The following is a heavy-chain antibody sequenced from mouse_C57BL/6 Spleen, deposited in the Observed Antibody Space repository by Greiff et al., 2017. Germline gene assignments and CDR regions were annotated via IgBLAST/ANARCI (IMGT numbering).Heavy chain of an antibody. Sequence: EVKLVESGGGLVKPGGSLKLSCAASGFTFSSYAMSWVRQTPEKRLEWVATISDGGSYTYYPDNVKGRFTISRDNAKNNLYLQMSHLKSEDTAMYYCARDGWDAPFAYWGQGTLVTVSA. J-gene: IGHJ3*01. CDR2: ISDGGSYT. CDR3: ARDGWDAPFAY. CDR1: GFTFSSYA. D-gene: IGHD4-1*01. V-gene: IGHV5-4*01.